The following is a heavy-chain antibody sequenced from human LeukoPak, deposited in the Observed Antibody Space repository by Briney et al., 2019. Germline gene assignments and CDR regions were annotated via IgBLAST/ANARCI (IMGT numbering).Heavy chain of an antibody. V-gene: IGHV3-23*01. J-gene: IGHJ4*02. CDR2: FTGPADVT. Sequence: GGSLRLSCAASGFIFNSYAMVWVRHVPGKGLEGVSDFTGPADVTTYADSVKGRFTISRDNSKNTVFLQMDSLRAEDTAVYYCAKDRVSGDGYNSLDYWGQGTLVTVSS. D-gene: IGHD5-24*01. CDR1: GFIFNSYA. CDR3: AKDRVSGDGYNSLDY.